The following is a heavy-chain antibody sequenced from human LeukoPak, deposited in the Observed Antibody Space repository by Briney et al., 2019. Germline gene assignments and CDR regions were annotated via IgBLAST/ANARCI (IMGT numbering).Heavy chain of an antibody. Sequence: GGSLRLSCAASGLTFSNVWMSWVRQAPGKGLEWVGRIKTKTDGGTTDYAAPVKGRFTISRDDSKDTLYLQMNSLKTEDTAVYYRTTLSVPVDYWGQGALVTVSS. J-gene: IGHJ4*02. CDR3: TTLSVPVDY. CDR1: GLTFSNVW. D-gene: IGHD2-2*01. V-gene: IGHV3-15*01. CDR2: IKTKTDGGTT.